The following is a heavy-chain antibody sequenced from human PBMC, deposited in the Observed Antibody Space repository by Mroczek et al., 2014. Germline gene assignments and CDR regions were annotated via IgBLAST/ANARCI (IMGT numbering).Heavy chain of an antibody. CDR2: IWYDGSNK. J-gene: IGHJ3*02. D-gene: IGHD3-22*01. CDR1: GFTFSSYG. Sequence: QVQLQQSGGGVVQPGRSLRLSCAASGFTFSSYGMHWVRQAPGKGLEWVAVIWYDGSNKYYADSVKGRFTISRDNSKNTLYLQMNSLRAEDTAVYYCARPYYYDSSGYAFDIWGQGTMVTVSS. V-gene: IGHV3-33*01. CDR3: ARPYYYDSSGYAFDI.